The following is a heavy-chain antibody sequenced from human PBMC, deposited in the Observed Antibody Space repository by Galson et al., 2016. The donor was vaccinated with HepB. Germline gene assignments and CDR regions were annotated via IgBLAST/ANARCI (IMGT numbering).Heavy chain of an antibody. D-gene: IGHD2-2*01. CDR3: ARASVVPGARMLFDS. CDR1: GASINSSNC. Sequence: SETLSLTCAVSGASINSSNCWTWVRQAPGKGLAWIGEIYHTGTSNNNPSLLSRFTMSIDNSRNHFSLNLNSGTAADTAVYYCARASVVPGARMLFDSWGQGILVTVSS. V-gene: IGHV4-4*02. J-gene: IGHJ5*01. CDR2: IYHTGTS.